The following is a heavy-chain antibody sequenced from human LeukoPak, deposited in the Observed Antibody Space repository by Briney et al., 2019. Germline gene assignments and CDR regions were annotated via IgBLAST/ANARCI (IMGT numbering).Heavy chain of an antibody. CDR2: IHPSGGST. V-gene: IGHV1-46*01. J-gene: IGHJ2*01. CDR1: GYTFTSNY. CDR3: RTQDYSIYWYFDL. D-gene: IGHD4-11*01. Sequence: ASVTVSCKASGYTFTSNYIHWLRQAPGQHLEWMGVIHPSGGSTNYAQGFQGRVTMTRDTSTSTVYMELSSLSSEDTALYCARTQDYSIYWYFDLWGPGTLVTVSS.